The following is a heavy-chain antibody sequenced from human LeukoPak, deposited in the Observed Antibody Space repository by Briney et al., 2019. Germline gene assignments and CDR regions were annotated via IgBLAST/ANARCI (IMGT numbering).Heavy chain of an antibody. CDR1: GFIFTDYY. J-gene: IGHJ5*02. V-gene: IGHV1-2*02. CDR3: ARAEYSSGLNWFDP. D-gene: IGHD6-19*01. CDR2: INPNSGDT. Sequence: ASVKVSCRASGFIFTDYYIHWVRRAPGQGLEWMGWINPNSGDTNYAQHFQGRVTMTRDTSISTAYMELSRLRSDDTAVYYCARAEYSSGLNWFDPWGQGTLVTVSS.